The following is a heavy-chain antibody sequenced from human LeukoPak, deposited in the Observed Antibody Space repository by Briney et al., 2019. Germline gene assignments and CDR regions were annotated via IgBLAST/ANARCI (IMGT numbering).Heavy chain of an antibody. CDR2: IIPIFGTA. D-gene: IGHD5-18*01. CDR1: GGTFSSYA. CDR3: AREGGSSYGYGLKYYYYYYMDV. J-gene: IGHJ6*03. V-gene: IGHV1-69*01. Sequence: SVKVSCKASGGTFSSYAISWVRQAPGQGLEWMGGIIPIFGTANYAQKFQGRVTITADESTSTAYMELSSLRSEDTAVYYCAREGGSSYGYGLKYYYYYYMDVWGKGTTVTISS.